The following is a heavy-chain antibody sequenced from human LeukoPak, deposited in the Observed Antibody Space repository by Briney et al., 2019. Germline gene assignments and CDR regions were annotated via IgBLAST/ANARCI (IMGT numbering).Heavy chain of an antibody. V-gene: IGHV3-23*01. CDR2: ISSSGGSI. D-gene: IGHD7-27*01. CDR1: GFTFSNSA. CDR3: AKDLGPTWFDP. J-gene: IGHJ5*02. Sequence: PGGSLRLSCAASGFTFSNSAMSWVRQAPGKGLEWVSVISSSGGSIYYADSVKGRFTISRDNSKNALYLQMNSLRAEDTAVYYCAKDLGPTWFDPWGQGTLVTVSS.